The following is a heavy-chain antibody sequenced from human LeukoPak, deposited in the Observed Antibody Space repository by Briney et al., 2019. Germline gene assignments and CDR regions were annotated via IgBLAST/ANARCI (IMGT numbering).Heavy chain of an antibody. D-gene: IGHD2-15*01. V-gene: IGHV1-69*05. CDR1: GGTFSSYA. CDR2: IIPIFGTA. CDR3: ARAEFYCSGGSCSYDY. J-gene: IGHJ4*02. Sequence: SVKVSCKASGGTFSSYAISWVRQAPGQGLEWMGGIIPIFGTANYAQKFQGRVTITTDESTSTAYVELSSLRSEDTAVYYCARAEFYCSGGSCSYDYWGQGTLVTVSS.